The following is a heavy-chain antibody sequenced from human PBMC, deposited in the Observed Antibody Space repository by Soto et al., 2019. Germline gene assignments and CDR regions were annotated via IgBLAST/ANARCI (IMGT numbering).Heavy chain of an antibody. CDR3: AREAGIAARPAFDY. Sequence: SVKVSCKASGGTFSSYAISWVRQAPGQGLEWMGGIIPIFGTANYAQKFQGRVTITADESTSTAYMELSSLRSEDTAVYYCAREAGIAARPAFDYWGQGTLVTVSS. J-gene: IGHJ4*02. CDR1: GGTFSSYA. V-gene: IGHV1-69*13. D-gene: IGHD6-6*01. CDR2: IIPIFGTA.